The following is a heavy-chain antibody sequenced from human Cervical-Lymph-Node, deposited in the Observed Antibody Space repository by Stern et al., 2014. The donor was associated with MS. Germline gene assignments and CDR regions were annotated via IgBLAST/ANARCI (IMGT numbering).Heavy chain of an antibody. CDR1: GYTFTGYY. CDR2: IIPNNGDT. J-gene: IGHJ4*02. Sequence: MQLVESGAEVKKPGASVKVSCKASGYTFTGYYIHWVRQAPGQGLERMGWIIPNNGDTNYAQNFQGRVTMTRDTSISTAYMELSRLRSDDTAVYYCAKDGYNYWGQGTLVTVSS. D-gene: IGHD5-24*01. V-gene: IGHV1-2*02. CDR3: AKDGYNY.